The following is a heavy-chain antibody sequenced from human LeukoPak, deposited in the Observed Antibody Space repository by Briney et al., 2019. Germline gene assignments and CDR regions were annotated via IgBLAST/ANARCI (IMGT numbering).Heavy chain of an antibody. V-gene: IGHV1-18*01. D-gene: IGHD6-13*01. J-gene: IGHJ4*02. CDR2: IKIGEGTT. CDR1: GYTFSDFS. CDR3: SRSFYSSSWYYFDL. Sequence: ASVKVSCKASGYTFSDFSITWVRQAPGQGPEWMGWIKIGEGTTHSAQKFQDRVSMTRDRSSNTAFLELRSLRSDDTAVYFCSRSFYSSSWYYFDLWGQGTLVTVSS.